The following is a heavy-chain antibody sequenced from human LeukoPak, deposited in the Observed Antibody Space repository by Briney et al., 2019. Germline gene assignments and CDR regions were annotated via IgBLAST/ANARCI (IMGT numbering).Heavy chain of an antibody. D-gene: IGHD2-15*01. Sequence: GRSLRLSCAASGFTFDDYAMHWVRQAPGKGLEWVSGISCSSGSIGYADSVKGRFTISRDNGKNYLYLQMKSLGHEDMALYYWVKSGGGGTGLFDYWGQGTLVTVSS. CDR3: VKSGGGGTGLFDY. V-gene: IGHV3-9*03. CDR1: GFTFDDYA. CDR2: ISCSSGSI. J-gene: IGHJ4*02.